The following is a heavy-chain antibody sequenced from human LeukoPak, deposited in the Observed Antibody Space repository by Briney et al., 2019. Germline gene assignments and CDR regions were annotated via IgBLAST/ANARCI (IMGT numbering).Heavy chain of an antibody. CDR2: VYRSGST. CDR1: GGSISSGSYY. J-gene: IGHJ4*02. D-gene: IGHD3-9*01. CDR3: ARSPVLRYFDWLSRFDY. Sequence: SETLSLTCTVSGGSISSGSYYWSWIRQPAGKRLEWIGHVYRSGSTNYNPSLKSRVTISVDTSKNQFSLKLSSVTAADTAVYYCARSPVLRYFDWLSRFDYWGQGTLVTVSS. V-gene: IGHV4-61*09.